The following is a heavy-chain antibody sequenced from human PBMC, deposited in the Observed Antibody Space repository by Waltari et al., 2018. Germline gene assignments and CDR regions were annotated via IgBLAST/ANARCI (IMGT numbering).Heavy chain of an antibody. CDR3: ARDQGPGYFDY. J-gene: IGHJ4*02. V-gene: IGHV4-4*07. CDR1: GGSISGYP. Sequence: QVQLQESGPGLVKPSETLSLTCTVSGGSISGYPWSWIRQPAGKGLEWVGHIYISGYANYNPSLKSRVTMSVDTSKNQFSLKLSSVTAADTAVYYCARDQGPGYFDYWGQGTLVTVSS. CDR2: IYISGYA.